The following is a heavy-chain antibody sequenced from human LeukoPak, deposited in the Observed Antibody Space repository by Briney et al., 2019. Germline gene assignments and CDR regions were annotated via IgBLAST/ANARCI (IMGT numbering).Heavy chain of an antibody. J-gene: IGHJ4*02. Sequence: ASVKVSCKASGYTFTGYYMHWVRQAPGQGLEWMGWINPNSGGTNYAQKFQGRVTMTRDTSISTAYMELSRLRSDDTAVYYCARDLGQSSSWYKGDYRGQGTLVTVSS. CDR1: GYTFTGYY. D-gene: IGHD6-13*01. CDR3: ARDLGQSSSWYKGDY. CDR2: INPNSGGT. V-gene: IGHV1-2*02.